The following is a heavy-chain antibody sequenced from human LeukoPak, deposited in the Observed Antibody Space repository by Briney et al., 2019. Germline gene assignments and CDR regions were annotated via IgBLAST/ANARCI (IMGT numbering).Heavy chain of an antibody. CDR3: AKELDDFWSRGIN. CDR2: IYSGGDT. V-gene: IGHV3-66*02. Sequence: GGSLRLSCAASGFTVSSDYMSWVRHAPGKGLEWVSLIYSGGDTYYADSVKGRFTIYRDNSKNTPYLQMNSLRAEDTAVYYCAKELDDFWSRGINWGQGTLVTVSS. J-gene: IGHJ4*02. CDR1: GFTVSSDY. D-gene: IGHD3-3*01.